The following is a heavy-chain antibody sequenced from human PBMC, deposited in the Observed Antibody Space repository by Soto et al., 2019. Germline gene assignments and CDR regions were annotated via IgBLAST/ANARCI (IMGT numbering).Heavy chain of an antibody. J-gene: IGHJ3*02. D-gene: IGHD2-15*01. CDR2: INAGNGNT. V-gene: IGHV1-3*01. CDR1: GYTFTSYA. CDR3: ASLSSGGAFDI. Sequence: GASVKVSCKASGYTFTSYAMHWVRQAPGQRLEWMGWINAGNGNTKYSQKFQGRVTITRDTSASTAYMELSSLRSDDTAVYYCASLSSGGAFDIWGQGTMVTVSS.